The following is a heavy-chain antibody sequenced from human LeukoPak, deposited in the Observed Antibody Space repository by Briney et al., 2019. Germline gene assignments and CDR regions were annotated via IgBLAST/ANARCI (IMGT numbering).Heavy chain of an antibody. CDR1: GGTFSSYA. CDR2: IIPILGIA. Sequence: ASAKVSCKASGGTFSSYAISWVRQAPGQGLEWMGRIIPILGIANYAQKFQGRVTITADKSTSTAYMELSSLRSEDTAVYYCARGGIASSGYYYADYWGQGTLVTVSS. V-gene: IGHV1-69*04. CDR3: ARGGIASSGYYYADY. J-gene: IGHJ4*02. D-gene: IGHD3-22*01.